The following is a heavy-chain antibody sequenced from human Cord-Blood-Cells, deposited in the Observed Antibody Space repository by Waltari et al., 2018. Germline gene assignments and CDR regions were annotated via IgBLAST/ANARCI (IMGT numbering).Heavy chain of an antibody. CDR2: FDPEEGET. V-gene: IGHV1-24*01. D-gene: IGHD6-13*01. CDR1: GYTLTELS. CDR3: ATATYSSSWYGYFQH. J-gene: IGHJ1*01. Sequence: QVQLVQSGAEVKKPGASVKVSCKVSGYTLTELSMHWVRQAPGKGLEGMGGFDPEEGETIYAQKFQGRVTMTEDTSTDTAYMELSSLRSEDTAVYYCATATYSSSWYGYFQHWGQGTLVTVSS.